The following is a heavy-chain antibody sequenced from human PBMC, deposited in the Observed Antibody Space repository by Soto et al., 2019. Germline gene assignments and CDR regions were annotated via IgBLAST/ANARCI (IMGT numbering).Heavy chain of an antibody. V-gene: IGHV3-66*01. J-gene: IGHJ6*03. CDR2: FYSDGRT. Sequence: GGSLRLSCAASGFTVSSNYMNWVRQAPGKGLEWVSVFYSDGRTYYADSVKGRFTISRDNSKNTLYLQMNSLRAEDTAVYYCARIYYDFWSGYSYYYYYMDVWGKGTTVTVSS. D-gene: IGHD3-3*01. CDR1: GFTVSSNY. CDR3: ARIYYDFWSGYSYYYYYMDV.